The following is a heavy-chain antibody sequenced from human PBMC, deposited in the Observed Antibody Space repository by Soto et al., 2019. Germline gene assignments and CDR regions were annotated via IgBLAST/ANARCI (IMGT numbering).Heavy chain of an antibody. D-gene: IGHD6-13*01. CDR1: GFAFSSYA. V-gene: IGHV3-64D*06. CDR3: LKEGYMRSDWYGQFDY. J-gene: IGHJ4*02. Sequence: GGSLRLSCAASGFAFSSYAMSWVRQAPGKGLEFVSAISSYGADRYYADSVKGRFAISRDNSKNTLYLQMSSLRAEDTALYYCLKEGYMRSDWYGQFDYWGQGALVTVSS. CDR2: ISSYGADR.